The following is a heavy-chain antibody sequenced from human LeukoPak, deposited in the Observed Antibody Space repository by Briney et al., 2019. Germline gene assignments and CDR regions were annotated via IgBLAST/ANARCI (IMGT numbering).Heavy chain of an antibody. J-gene: IGHJ4*02. CDR1: GYTFTSYG. Sequence: ASVKVSCKASGYTFTSYGISWVRQAPGQGLEWMGWISAYNGNTKYAQKLQGRVTMTTDTSTSTAYMELRSLRSDDTAVYYCARAGGDYDTVSGFDYWGQGTLVTVSS. CDR2: ISAYNGNT. CDR3: ARAGGDYDTVSGFDY. V-gene: IGHV1-18*01. D-gene: IGHD4-17*01.